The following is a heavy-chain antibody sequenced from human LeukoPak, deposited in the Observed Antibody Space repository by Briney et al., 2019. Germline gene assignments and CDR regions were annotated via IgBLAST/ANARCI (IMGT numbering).Heavy chain of an antibody. Sequence: PGGSLRLSCAASGFTFRSYWMSWVRQAPGKGLEWVANMKLDGSEEYYVDSVKGRFTISSDNAKNSLYLRMNSLRVDDTAVYYCARWARYCSSGSCYSLFDPWGQGTLVTVSS. CDR2: MKLDGSEE. CDR1: GFTFRSYW. V-gene: IGHV3-7*01. CDR3: ARWARYCSSGSCYSLFDP. J-gene: IGHJ5*02. D-gene: IGHD2-15*01.